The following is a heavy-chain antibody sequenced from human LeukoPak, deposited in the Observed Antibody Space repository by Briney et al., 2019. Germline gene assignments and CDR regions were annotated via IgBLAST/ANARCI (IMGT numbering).Heavy chain of an antibody. J-gene: IGHJ4*02. D-gene: IGHD3-16*01. Sequence: GGSLRLSCATSGFTFSSYAMSWVRQTPGKGLEWVSAITGSGGRPYYADSMKGRFTISRDNSKTTLYLQMNSLRAEDTAVYYCAKNVWGTSPYYFDDWGQGTLVTVSS. CDR2: ITGSGGRP. CDR3: AKNVWGTSPYYFDD. CDR1: GFTFSSYA. V-gene: IGHV3-23*01.